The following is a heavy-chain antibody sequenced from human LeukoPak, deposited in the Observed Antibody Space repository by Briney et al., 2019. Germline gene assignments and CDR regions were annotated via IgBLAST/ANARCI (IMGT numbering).Heavy chain of an antibody. CDR3: AKLEQLPLAPYYYYYGMDV. J-gene: IGHJ6*02. D-gene: IGHD6-13*01. CDR2: ISGSGGST. V-gene: IGHV3-23*01. CDR1: GFTFSSYA. Sequence: GGSLRLSCAASGFTFSSYAMSWVRQAPGKGLEWVSAISGSGGSTYYADSVKGRFTISRDNSKNTLYLQMNSLRAEDTAVYYCAKLEQLPLAPYYYYYGMDVWGQGTTVTVSS.